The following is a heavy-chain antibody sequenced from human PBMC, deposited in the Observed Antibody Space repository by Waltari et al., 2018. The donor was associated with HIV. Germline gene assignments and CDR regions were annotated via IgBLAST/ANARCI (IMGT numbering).Heavy chain of an antibody. CDR2: IYWNEDN. CDR1: EFSLLTIDVA. D-gene: IGHD6-13*01. CDR3: ARRQQLVTNFDY. V-gene: IGHV2-5*01. Sequence: HITLQESGPTLVKPTQTLTMTCTFSEFSLLTIDVAVGWIRQPPGKALEWLALIYWNEDNRYSPSLKSRLTITKDTSINQVVLTMTNMDPVDTATYYCARRQQLVTNFDYWGQGTLVTVSS. J-gene: IGHJ4*02.